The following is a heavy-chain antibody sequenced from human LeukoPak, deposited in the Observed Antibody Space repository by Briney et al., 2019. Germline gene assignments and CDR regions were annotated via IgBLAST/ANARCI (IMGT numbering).Heavy chain of an antibody. CDR2: ISYGGTHE. Sequence: GGSRRLSGAAPGLSLGDYAMHWFRQAPGKGLEWVAVISYGGTHEYYADSVKGRFTISRDNSKNTLHLQMNTLRAEDTAVYFCARNKATTGFFGMDVWGQGTTVTDSS. CDR1: GLSLGDYA. V-gene: IGHV3-30*04. J-gene: IGHJ6*02. CDR3: ARNKATTGFFGMDV. D-gene: IGHD1-1*01.